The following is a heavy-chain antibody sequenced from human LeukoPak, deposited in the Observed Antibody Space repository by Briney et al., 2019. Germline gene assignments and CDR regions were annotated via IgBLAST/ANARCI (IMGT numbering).Heavy chain of an antibody. V-gene: IGHV3-23*01. Sequence: PGGSLRLSCAASGFSFSSYVMNGVRQAPGKGLEWVSAFSGSGVSTYYADSVKGRFTISRDNAKKSLYLQMNSLRAEDTAVYYCAGPTCLRGGYCSTNFWGQRNLVTVSS. CDR3: AGPTCLRGGYCSTNF. CDR1: GFSFSSYV. CDR2: FSGSGVST. D-gene: IGHD2-2*01. J-gene: IGHJ4*02.